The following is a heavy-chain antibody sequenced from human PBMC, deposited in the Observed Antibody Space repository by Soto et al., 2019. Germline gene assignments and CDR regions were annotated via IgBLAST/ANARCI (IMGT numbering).Heavy chain of an antibody. CDR2: ISYDGSNK. D-gene: IGHD6-19*01. V-gene: IGHV3-30*18. Sequence: PGGSLRLSCAASGFTFSSYGMHWVRQAPGKGLEWVAVISYDGSNKYYADSVKGRFTISRDNSKNTLYLQMNSLRAEDTAVYYCAKDQRYSSGWYGGAEYFQHWGQGTLVTVSS. CDR3: AKDQRYSSGWYGGAEYFQH. J-gene: IGHJ1*01. CDR1: GFTFSSYG.